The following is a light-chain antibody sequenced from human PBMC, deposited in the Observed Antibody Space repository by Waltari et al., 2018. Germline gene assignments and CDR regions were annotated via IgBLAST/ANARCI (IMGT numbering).Light chain of an antibody. CDR1: QSVRSN. CDR2: GAS. V-gene: IGKV3-15*01. CDR3: QQYNNRPPWT. J-gene: IGKJ1*01. Sequence: EIVMTQSPATLSVSPGERATLSGRASQSVRSNLAWYQQKPGQATRLLIYGASTRATGIPVRFSGSGSVTEFTLTISCMQSEDIAVYYCQQYNNRPPWTFGQGTKVEIK.